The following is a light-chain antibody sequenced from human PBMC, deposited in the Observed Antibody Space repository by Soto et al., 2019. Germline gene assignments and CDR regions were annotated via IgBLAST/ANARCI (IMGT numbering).Light chain of an antibody. V-gene: IGLV2-14*01. CDR2: EVT. Sequence: QLVLTQPASVSGSPGQSITISCTGTSGDVGGYNYVSWYQHHPGKAPKLMIYEVTKRPSGVSNRFSGSKSGNTASLTISGLQAEDEADYYCTSYTSSSPYVFGTGTKLTVL. CDR1: SGDVGGYNY. CDR3: TSYTSSSPYV. J-gene: IGLJ1*01.